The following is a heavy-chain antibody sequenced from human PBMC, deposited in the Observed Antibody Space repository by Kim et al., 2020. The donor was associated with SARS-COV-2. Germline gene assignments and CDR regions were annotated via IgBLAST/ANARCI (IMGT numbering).Heavy chain of an antibody. CDR3: ARLEVVGYCSGGSCYSAQVNNYYYYYGMDV. D-gene: IGHD2-15*01. J-gene: IGHJ6*02. CDR2: ISSSSSYI. V-gene: IGHV3-21*01. CDR1: GFTFSSYS. Sequence: GGSLRLSCAASGFTFSSYSMNWVRQAPGKGLEWVSSISSSSSYIYYADSVKGRFTISRDNAKNSLYLQMNSLRAEDTAVYYCARLEVVGYCSGGSCYSAQVNNYYYYYGMDVWGQGTTVTVSS.